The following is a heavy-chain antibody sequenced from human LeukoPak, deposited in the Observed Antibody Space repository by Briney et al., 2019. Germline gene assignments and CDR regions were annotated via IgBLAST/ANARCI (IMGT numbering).Heavy chain of an antibody. CDR1: GYTFTGYY. V-gene: IGHV1-2*02. Sequence: ASVKVSCKASGYTFTGYYMHWVRQAPGQGLEWMGWINPNSGGTNYAQKFQGRVTMTRDTSISTAYMELSRLRSDDTAVYYCARAQYYFDRGSWFDPGGQGTLVTVSS. J-gene: IGHJ5*02. CDR2: INPNSGGT. CDR3: ARAQYYFDRGSWFDP. D-gene: IGHD3-22*01.